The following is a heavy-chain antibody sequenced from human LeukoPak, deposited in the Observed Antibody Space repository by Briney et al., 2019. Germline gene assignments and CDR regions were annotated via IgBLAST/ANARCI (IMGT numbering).Heavy chain of an antibody. CDR2: IYYSGST. Sequence: SETLSLTCTVSGGSITSYYWSWIRQPPGKGLEWIGYIYYSGSTTYNPSLKSRVTISIDTSKNQFSLKLSSVTAADTAVYYCASTQENLDAFDIWGQGTMVTVSS. V-gene: IGHV4-59*08. CDR3: ASTQENLDAFDI. J-gene: IGHJ3*02. CDR1: GGSITSYY. D-gene: IGHD2-15*01.